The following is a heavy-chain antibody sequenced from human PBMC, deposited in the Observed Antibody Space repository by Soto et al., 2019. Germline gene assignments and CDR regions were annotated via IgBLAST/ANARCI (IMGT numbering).Heavy chain of an antibody. V-gene: IGHV3-15*01. CDR1: GFTFSNAW. Sequence: GGSLRLSCAASGFTFSNAWMSWVRQAPGKGLEWVGRIKSKTDGGTTDYEAPVKGRFTISRDDSKNTLYLQMNSLKTDGIAVYYFTTSEGVARARDAFDIWGQGTMVTVSS. D-gene: IGHD5-12*01. J-gene: IGHJ3*02. CDR3: TTSEGVARARDAFDI. CDR2: IKSKTDGGTT.